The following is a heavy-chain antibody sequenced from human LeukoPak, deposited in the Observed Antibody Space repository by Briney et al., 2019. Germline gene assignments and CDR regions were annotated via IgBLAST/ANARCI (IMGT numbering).Heavy chain of an antibody. V-gene: IGHV1-18*01. CDR1: GYTFTSYG. Sequence: ASVKVSCKASGYTFTSYGISWVRQAPGQGLERMGWISAYNGNTNYAQKLQGRVTMTTDTSTSTAYMELRSLRSDDTAVYYCARDVWYYYDSSGHHDAFDIWGQGTMVTVSS. J-gene: IGHJ3*02. CDR2: ISAYNGNT. CDR3: ARDVWYYYDSSGHHDAFDI. D-gene: IGHD3-22*01.